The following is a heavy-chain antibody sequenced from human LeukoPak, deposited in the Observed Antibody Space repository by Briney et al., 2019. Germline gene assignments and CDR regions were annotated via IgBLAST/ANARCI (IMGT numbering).Heavy chain of an antibody. CDR1: EFAFSTYY. Sequence: QSGGSLRLSCAASEFAFSTYYMNWVRQAPGKGLEWVSYISTGSSTTYYADSVKGRFTISRDNVENSLYLQMNSLRDEDTAVYYCARVAAGYSVNYFDYWGQGTLVTVSS. V-gene: IGHV3-48*02. CDR3: ARVAAGYSVNYFDY. CDR2: ISTGSSTT. J-gene: IGHJ4*02. D-gene: IGHD4-23*01.